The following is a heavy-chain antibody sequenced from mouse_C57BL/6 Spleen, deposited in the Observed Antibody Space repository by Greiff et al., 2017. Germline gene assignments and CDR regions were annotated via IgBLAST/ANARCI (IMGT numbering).Heavy chain of an antibody. CDR2: IDPETGGT. V-gene: IGHV1-15*01. CDR1: GYTFTDYE. CDR3: TRRRNYYGSSYGFDY. D-gene: IGHD1-1*01. Sequence: QVQLQQSGAELVRPGASVTLSCKASGYTFTDYEMHWVKQTPVHGLEWIGAIDPETGGTAYNQKFKGKAILTADKTSSTAYMELRSLTSEDSAVYYCTRRRNYYGSSYGFDYWGQGTTLTVSS. J-gene: IGHJ2*01.